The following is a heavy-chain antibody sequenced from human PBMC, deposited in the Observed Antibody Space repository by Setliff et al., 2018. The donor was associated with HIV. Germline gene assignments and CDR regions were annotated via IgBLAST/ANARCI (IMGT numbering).Heavy chain of an antibody. CDR3: AKQYCGGDCHSDSYYYMDV. V-gene: IGHV4-61*09. CDR2: IYSSGST. D-gene: IGHD2-21*01. J-gene: IGHJ6*03. Sequence: PSETLSLTCTVSGGSISSGHYYWSWIRQPAGKGLEWIGHIYSSGSTNYNPSLKSRVTISVDTSKNQFSLKLSSVTAADTAVYYCAKQYCGGDCHSDSYYYMDVWGKGTTVTVSS. CDR1: GGSISSGHYY.